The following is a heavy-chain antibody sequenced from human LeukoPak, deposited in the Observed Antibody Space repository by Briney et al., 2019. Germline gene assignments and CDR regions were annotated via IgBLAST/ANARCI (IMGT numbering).Heavy chain of an antibody. CDR2: IYYSGST. J-gene: IGHJ6*03. Sequence: PSETLSLTCTVSGGSISSSSHYWGWIRQPPGKGLEWLGSIYYSGSTYYNPSLKSRVTISVDTSKNQFSLKLSSVTAADTAVYYCARSYGYYYNYMDVWGKGTTVTVSS. CDR3: ARSYGYYYNYMDV. D-gene: IGHD4-17*01. CDR1: GGSISSSSHY. V-gene: IGHV4-39*07.